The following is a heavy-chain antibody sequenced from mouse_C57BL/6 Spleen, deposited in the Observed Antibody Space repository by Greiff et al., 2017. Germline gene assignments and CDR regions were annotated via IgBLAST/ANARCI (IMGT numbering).Heavy chain of an antibody. J-gene: IGHJ2*01. CDR3: ASRNDYDRGYYFDY. CDR2: INPNNGGT. D-gene: IGHD2-4*01. CDR1: GYTFTDYN. Sequence: EVKLLQSGPELVKPGASVKMSCKASGYTFTDYNMHWVKQSHGKSLEWIGYINPNNGGTSYNQKFKGKATLTVNKSSSTAYMELRSLTSEDSAVYYCASRNDYDRGYYFDYWGQGTTLTVSS. V-gene: IGHV1-22*01.